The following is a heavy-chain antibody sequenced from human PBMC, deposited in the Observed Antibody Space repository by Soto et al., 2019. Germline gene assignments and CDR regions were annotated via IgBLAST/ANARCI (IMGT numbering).Heavy chain of an antibody. CDR1: GFSFSSYS. D-gene: IGHD3-3*01. CDR2: ISSSSSYI. V-gene: IGHV3-21*01. J-gene: IGHJ6*02. CDR3: ATDQSLRFFSSGMDV. Sequence: GGSLRLSCAACGFSFSSYSMKWVLQAPGKGLEWVSSISSSSSYIYYADSVKGRFTISRDNAKNSLYLQMNSLRAEDTAVYYCATDQSLRFFSSGMDVWRQGTTVTVSS.